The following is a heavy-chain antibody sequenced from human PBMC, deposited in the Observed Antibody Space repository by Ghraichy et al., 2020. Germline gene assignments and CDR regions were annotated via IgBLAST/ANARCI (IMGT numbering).Heavy chain of an antibody. CDR3: AREERGWRRGVGGMDV. CDR1: GDSVSSNSAA. Sequence: SQTLSLTCAISGDSVSSNSAAWNWIRQSPSRGLEWLGRTYYRSNWDNDYAVSVRGRITISPDTSKNQFSLQLNSVTPEDTAIYYCAREERGWRRGVGGMDVWGQGTTVTVSS. D-gene: IGHD2-21*02. V-gene: IGHV6-1*01. CDR2: TYYRSNWDN. J-gene: IGHJ6*02.